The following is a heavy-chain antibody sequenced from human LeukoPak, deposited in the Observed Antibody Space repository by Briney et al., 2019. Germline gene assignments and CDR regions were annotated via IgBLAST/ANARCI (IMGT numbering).Heavy chain of an antibody. J-gene: IGHJ4*02. Sequence: SETLSLTCGVSGASVSSIGYSWSWIRQPPGRGLEWIGYIYQSGSASYNPSLQSRVTISIDTSKNQFSLKLSSVTAADTAVYYCARVPHSSGYRVDYWGQGTLVTVSS. CDR3: ARVPHSSGYRVDY. CDR1: GASVSSIGYS. CDR2: IYQSGSA. V-gene: IGHV4-30-2*01. D-gene: IGHD3-22*01.